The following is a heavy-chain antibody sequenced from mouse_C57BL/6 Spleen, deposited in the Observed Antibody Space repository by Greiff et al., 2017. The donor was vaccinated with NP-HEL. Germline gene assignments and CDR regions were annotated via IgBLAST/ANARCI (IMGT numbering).Heavy chain of an antibody. CDR2: INPGSGGT. Sequence: QVQLKESGAELVRPGTSVKVSCKASGYAFTNYLIEWVKQRPGQGLEWIGVINPGSGGTNYNEKFKGKATLTADKSSSTAYMQLSSLTSEDSAVYFCARGLPFAYWGQGTLVTVSA. CDR3: ARGLPFAY. V-gene: IGHV1-54*01. J-gene: IGHJ3*01. CDR1: GYAFTNYL.